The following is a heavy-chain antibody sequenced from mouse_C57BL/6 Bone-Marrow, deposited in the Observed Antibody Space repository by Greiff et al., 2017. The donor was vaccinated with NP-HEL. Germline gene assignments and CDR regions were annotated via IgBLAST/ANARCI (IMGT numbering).Heavy chain of an antibody. CDR1: GYTFTSYW. CDR2: INPSNGGT. D-gene: IGHD2-3*01. V-gene: IGHV1-53*01. Sequence: VQLQQPGTELVKPGASVKLSCKASGYTFTSYWMHWVKQRPGQGLEWIGNINPSNGGTNYNEKFKSKATLTVDKSSSTAYMQLSSLTSEDSAVYYCARGIYDGYYLYWYFDVWGTGTTVTVSS. J-gene: IGHJ1*03. CDR3: ARGIYDGYYLYWYFDV.